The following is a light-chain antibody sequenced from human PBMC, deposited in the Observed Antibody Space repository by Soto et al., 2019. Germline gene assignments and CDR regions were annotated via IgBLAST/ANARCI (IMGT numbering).Light chain of an antibody. V-gene: IGLV2-14*01. CDR2: EVS. CDR1: SSDVGYYNF. J-gene: IGLJ1*01. CDR3: ASYTSNSSYV. Sequence: QSALTQPASVSGSPGQSITISCTGTSSDVGYYNFVSWYQQHPGKAPKLMIYEVSNRPSGVSNRFSGSKSGNTASLTISGLQAEDEADYYCASYTSNSSYVFGTGTKLTVL.